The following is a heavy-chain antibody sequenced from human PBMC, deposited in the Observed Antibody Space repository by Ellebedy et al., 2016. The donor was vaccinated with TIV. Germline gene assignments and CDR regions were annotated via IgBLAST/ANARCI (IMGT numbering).Heavy chain of an antibody. Sequence: GGSLRLSCAASGFTFSSYSMNWVRQAPGKGLEWVSGISWNSGSIGYADSVKGRFTISRDNAKNSLYLQMNSLRAEDTAVYYCARKLVEYWGQGTLVTVSS. CDR3: ARKLVEY. D-gene: IGHD1-1*01. CDR1: GFTFSSYS. V-gene: IGHV3-48*04. J-gene: IGHJ4*01. CDR2: ISWNSGSI.